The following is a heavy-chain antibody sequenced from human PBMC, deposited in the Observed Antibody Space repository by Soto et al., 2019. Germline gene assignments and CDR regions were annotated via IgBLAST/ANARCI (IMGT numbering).Heavy chain of an antibody. V-gene: IGHV1-69*13. D-gene: IGHD5-12*01. CDR1: GGTFSSYA. CDR2: IIPIFGTA. Sequence: SVKLSCKACGGTFSSYAISCVRQAPGQGLEWMGGIIPIFGTANYAQKFQGRVTITADESTSTAYMELSSLRSEDTAVYYCAREDSGYGIVNWFDPWGQGTLVTVSS. J-gene: IGHJ5*02. CDR3: AREDSGYGIVNWFDP.